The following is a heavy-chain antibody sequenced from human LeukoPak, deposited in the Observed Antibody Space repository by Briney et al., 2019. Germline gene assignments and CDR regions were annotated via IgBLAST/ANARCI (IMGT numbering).Heavy chain of an antibody. CDR2: ISYDGSNK. J-gene: IGHJ4*02. CDR1: GFTFSSYG. D-gene: IGHD5-24*01. Sequence: GGSLRLSCAASGFTFSSYGMRWVRQAPGKGLEWVAVISYDGSNKYYADSVKGRFTISRDNSKNTLYLQMNSLRAEDTAVYYCAKDREMWGHNLAGWGQGTLVTVSS. V-gene: IGHV3-30*18. CDR3: AKDREMWGHNLAG.